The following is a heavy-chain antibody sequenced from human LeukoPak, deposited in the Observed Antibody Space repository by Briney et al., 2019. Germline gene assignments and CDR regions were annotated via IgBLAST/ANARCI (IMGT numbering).Heavy chain of an antibody. D-gene: IGHD2-15*01. CDR3: ARVIGAYCSGGSCYSGYYYYYMDV. CDR2: IHTSGST. J-gene: IGHJ6*03. CDR1: GGSISGYY. Sequence: SKTLSLTCTVSGGSISGYYWTWIRQPAGKGLEWIGRIHTSGSTNYNPSLKSRVTMSVDTSKNQFSLKLRSVTAADTAVYYCARVIGAYCSGGSCYSGYYYYYMDVWGKGTTVTVSS. V-gene: IGHV4-4*07.